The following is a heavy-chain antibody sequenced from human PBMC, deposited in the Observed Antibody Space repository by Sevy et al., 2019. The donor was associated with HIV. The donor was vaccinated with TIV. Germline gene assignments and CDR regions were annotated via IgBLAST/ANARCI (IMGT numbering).Heavy chain of an antibody. CDR2: ISYDGSNE. Sequence: GGSLRLSCAASGFTFSSFAMHWVRQAPGKGLEWVAVISYDGSNEYYADSVKGRFTISRDNSKNTMYLQMNSLRPEDTAVYYCARDRGPLSYDFWSGYFWFDPWGQGTLVTVSS. CDR3: ARDRGPLSYDFWSGYFWFDP. CDR1: GFTFSSFA. D-gene: IGHD3-3*01. V-gene: IGHV3-30*04. J-gene: IGHJ5*02.